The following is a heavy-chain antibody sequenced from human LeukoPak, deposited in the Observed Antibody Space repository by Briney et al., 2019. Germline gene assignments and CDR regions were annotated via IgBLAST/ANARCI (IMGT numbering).Heavy chain of an antibody. CDR3: AKDTFEVSSSPDAFDV. V-gene: IGHV3-30*18. CDR2: ISYDGSNK. D-gene: IGHD6-13*01. Sequence: PGGSLRLSCAASGFSFSDYYMSWIRQAPGEGLEWVAIISYDGSNKYYGDSVKGRFTISRDNSKNTLYLQMNTLRADDTAVYYCAKDTFEVSSSPDAFDVWGQGTMVTVSS. CDR1: GFSFSDYY. J-gene: IGHJ3*01.